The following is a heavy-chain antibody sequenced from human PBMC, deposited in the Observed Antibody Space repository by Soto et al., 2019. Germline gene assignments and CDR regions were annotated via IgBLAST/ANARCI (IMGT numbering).Heavy chain of an antibody. CDR1: GFTVSNNY. D-gene: IGHD1-1*01. Sequence: EVQLVESGEGLVQPAGSLRLSCAATGFTVSNNYMRWVRQAPGKGLEWVSLIYSGGATYYADSVKGRFSISRDNSKNTLYLQMNSLRAEDTAVYYCARDGTYNWVGGQGILVTVSS. V-gene: IGHV3-66*01. CDR2: IYSGGAT. J-gene: IGHJ4*02. CDR3: ARDGTYNWV.